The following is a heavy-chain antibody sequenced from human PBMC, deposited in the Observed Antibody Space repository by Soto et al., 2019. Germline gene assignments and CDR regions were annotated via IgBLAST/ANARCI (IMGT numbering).Heavy chain of an antibody. Sequence: GGSLRLSCAASGFTFSSYGMHWVRQAPGKGLEWVAVISYDGSNKYYADSVRGRFTISRDNSKNTLYLQMNSLRAEDTAVYYCAKVYGSGSYYYYYGMDVWGQGTTVTVSS. CDR3: AKVYGSGSYYYYYGMDV. V-gene: IGHV3-30*18. J-gene: IGHJ6*02. D-gene: IGHD3-10*01. CDR1: GFTFSSYG. CDR2: ISYDGSNK.